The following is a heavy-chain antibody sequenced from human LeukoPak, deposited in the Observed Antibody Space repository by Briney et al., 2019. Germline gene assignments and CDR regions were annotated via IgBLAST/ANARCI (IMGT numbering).Heavy chain of an antibody. D-gene: IGHD3-22*01. V-gene: IGHV4-30-4*08. CDR2: IYYSGST. CDR1: GGSISSGDYY. Sequence: KASETLSLTYTVSGGSISSGDYYWSWIRQPPGKGLEWIGYIYYSGSTYYNPSLKSRVTISVDTSKNRFSLKLSSVTAADTAVYYCATHSSGYDSGNDAFDIWGQGTMVTVSS. CDR3: ATHSSGYDSGNDAFDI. J-gene: IGHJ3*02.